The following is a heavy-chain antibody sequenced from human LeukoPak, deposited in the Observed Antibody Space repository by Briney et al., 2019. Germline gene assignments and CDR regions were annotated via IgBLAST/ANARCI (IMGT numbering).Heavy chain of an antibody. CDR1: GFIFSNYV. CDR2: ISVSGDST. CDR3: AKDLPRITIFGALHY. Sequence: GGSLRLSCAASGFIFSNYVMSWVRQSPGKGLEWVSGISVSGDSTYYADSVEGRFTISRDNSKNTLYLQVNSLRAEDTAVYYCAKDLPRITIFGALHYWGQGTLVTVSS. D-gene: IGHD3-3*01. J-gene: IGHJ4*02. V-gene: IGHV3-23*01.